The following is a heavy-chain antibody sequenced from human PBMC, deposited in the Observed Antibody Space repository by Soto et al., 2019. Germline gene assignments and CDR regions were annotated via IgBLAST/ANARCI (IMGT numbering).Heavy chain of an antibody. CDR1: GFTFDDFA. V-gene: IGHV3-43D*04. J-gene: IGHJ6*02. CDR3: AKGATVTTHYQYYGMDV. D-gene: IGHD4-17*01. CDR2: VNWDGDTT. Sequence: EVQVVESGGAVVQPGGSLRLSCAASGFTFDDFAMCWVRQVPGKGLEWISLVNWDGDTTFYAGSVKGRFIISRDNSKNSVYLQMNSLRSDDSAIYYCAKGATVTTHYQYYGMDVWGRGTTVTVSS.